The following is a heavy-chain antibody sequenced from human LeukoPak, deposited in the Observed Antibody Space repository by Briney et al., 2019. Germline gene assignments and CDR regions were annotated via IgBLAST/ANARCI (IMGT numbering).Heavy chain of an antibody. CDR3: ARHSEWELLYYFDY. J-gene: IGHJ4*02. CDR2: IHYSGRT. D-gene: IGHD1-26*01. Sequence: SETLSLTCTVSGGSISSSSYYWGWIRQSPGKGLEWIGSIHYSGRTYYNPSLKSRVTISVDTSKNQFSLRLSSVTAADTAVFYCARHSEWELLYYFDYWGQGTLVTVSS. CDR1: GGSISSSSYY. V-gene: IGHV4-39*01.